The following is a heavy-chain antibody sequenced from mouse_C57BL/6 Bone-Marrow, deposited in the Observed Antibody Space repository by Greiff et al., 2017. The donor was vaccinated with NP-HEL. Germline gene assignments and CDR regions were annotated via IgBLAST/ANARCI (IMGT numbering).Heavy chain of an antibody. CDR2: IDPENGDT. D-gene: IGHD2-12*01. Sequence: VQLQQPGAELVRPGASVKLSCTASGFNIKDDYMHWVKQRPEQGLEWIGWIDPENGDTVYAPKFQGKATITADTSSNTAYLQLSSLTSEDTAVYYCTFYSPYYFDYWGQGTTLTVSS. V-gene: IGHV14-4*01. J-gene: IGHJ2*01. CDR3: TFYSPYYFDY. CDR1: GFNIKDDY.